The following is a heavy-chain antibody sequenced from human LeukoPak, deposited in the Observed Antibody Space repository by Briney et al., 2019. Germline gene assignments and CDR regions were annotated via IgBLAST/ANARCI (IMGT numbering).Heavy chain of an antibody. CDR2: MNPNSGGT. J-gene: IGHJ6*04. CDR1: GYTFTGYY. D-gene: IGHD6-13*01. Sequence: ASVKVSFKASGYTFTGYYMHWVRQAPGQGLEGMGWMNPNSGGTNYAQKFQGWVTITRDTSISTAYMELSRLRSDDTAVYYCARDRPIAAAGLANYYYYGMDVWGKGTTVTVSS. CDR3: ARDRPIAAAGLANYYYYGMDV. V-gene: IGHV1-2*04.